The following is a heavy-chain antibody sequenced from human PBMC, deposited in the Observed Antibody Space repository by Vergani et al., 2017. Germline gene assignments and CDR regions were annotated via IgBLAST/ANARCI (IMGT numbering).Heavy chain of an antibody. V-gene: IGHV4-4*07. Sequence: QVQLQESGPGLVKPSDTLSLTCTVSGGSISSYYWSWIRQPAGKGLEWIGRIYTSGNTNYNPSLKSRVTMSVDTSKNQFSLKLRSVTAADTAVYYCARDRLGGRGQQPGRPYYYYGMDVWGQGTTVTVSS. CDR2: IYTSGNT. CDR1: GGSISSYY. J-gene: IGHJ6*02. CDR3: ARDRLGGRGQQPGRPYYYYGMDV. D-gene: IGHD6-13*01.